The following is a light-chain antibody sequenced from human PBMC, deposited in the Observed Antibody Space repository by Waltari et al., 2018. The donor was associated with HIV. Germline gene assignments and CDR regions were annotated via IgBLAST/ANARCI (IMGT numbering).Light chain of an antibody. CDR2: CSF. J-gene: IGKJ3*01. Sequence: IVLPPSPGTLSLSPGDSATLSCRASQSISSSSLAWYQQKPGQAPRLLICCSFTRATGIPDRFSGSGSGTDFTLTISRLEPEDFAVYYCQHYGSSPLTFGPGTKVDIK. CDR1: QSISSSS. CDR3: QHYGSSPLT. V-gene: IGKV3-20*01.